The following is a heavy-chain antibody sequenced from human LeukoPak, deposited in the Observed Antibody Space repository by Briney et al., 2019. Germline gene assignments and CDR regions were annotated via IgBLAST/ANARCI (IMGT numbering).Heavy chain of an antibody. CDR2: INHSGST. CDR1: GGSFSGYY. J-gene: IGHJ4*02. Sequence: PSETLSLTCAVYGGSFSGYYWSWIRQPPGKGLEWIGEINHSGSTNYNPSLKSRVTISVDTSKNQFSLKLSSVTAADTAVFYCARVSSGRYFFDYCGQGTLVTVSS. D-gene: IGHD6-19*01. V-gene: IGHV4-34*01. CDR3: ARVSSGRYFFDY.